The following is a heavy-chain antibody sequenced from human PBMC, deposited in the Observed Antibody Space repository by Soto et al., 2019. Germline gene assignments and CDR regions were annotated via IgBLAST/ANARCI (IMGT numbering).Heavy chain of an antibody. Sequence: EVQLVESGGGLVQPGGSLRLSCAASEFTVSSYYMNWVRQATGKGLEWVSVIYSGGSTYYAESAKGRFTISRDISRNMVYLQMNSLRAEDTAVYYCAREQWYYMDVWGKGTTVTVSS. J-gene: IGHJ6*03. CDR3: AREQWYYMDV. V-gene: IGHV3-66*01. CDR1: EFTVSSYY. D-gene: IGHD6-19*01. CDR2: IYSGGST.